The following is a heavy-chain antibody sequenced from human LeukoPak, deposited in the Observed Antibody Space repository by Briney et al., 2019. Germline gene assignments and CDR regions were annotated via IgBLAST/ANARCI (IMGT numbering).Heavy chain of an antibody. J-gene: IGHJ6*04. V-gene: IGHV3-48*03. CDR1: GFTFSSYE. Sequence: PTGGSLRLSCAASGFTFSSYEMTWVRQAPGKGLEWVSYISSSGSTIYYADSVKGRFTISRDNAKNSLYLQMNSLRAEDTAVYYCAELGITMIGGVWGKGTTVTISS. D-gene: IGHD3-10*02. CDR2: ISSSGSTI. CDR3: AELGITMIGGV.